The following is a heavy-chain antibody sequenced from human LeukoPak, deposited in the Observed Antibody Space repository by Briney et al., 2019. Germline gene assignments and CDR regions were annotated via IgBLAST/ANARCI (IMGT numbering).Heavy chain of an antibody. CDR1: GFTFNSYW. D-gene: IGHD6-13*01. CDR2: IKQDGSEK. Sequence: PGGSLRLSCAASGFTFNSYWVSWVRQAPGKGLEWVANIKQDGSEKYYVDSVKGRFTISRDNAKNSLYLQMNSLRAEDTAVYYCARDMAAAVLDYYYYGMDVWGQGTTVTVSS. J-gene: IGHJ6*02. V-gene: IGHV3-7*01. CDR3: ARDMAAAVLDYYYYGMDV.